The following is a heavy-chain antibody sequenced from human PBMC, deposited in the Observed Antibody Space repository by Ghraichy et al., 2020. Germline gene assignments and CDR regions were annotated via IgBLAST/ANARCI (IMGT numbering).Heavy chain of an antibody. J-gene: IGHJ4*02. D-gene: IGHD3-10*01. CDR3: AKGPHYYGSGSQSPEDY. CDR1: GFTFSSYG. CDR2: IRYDGSNK. Sequence: GGSLRLSCAASGFTFSSYGMHWVRQAPGKGLEWVAFIRYDGSNKYYADSVKGRFTISRDNSKNTLYLQMNSLRAEDTAVYYCAKGPHYYGSGSQSPEDYWGQGTLVTVSS. V-gene: IGHV3-30*02.